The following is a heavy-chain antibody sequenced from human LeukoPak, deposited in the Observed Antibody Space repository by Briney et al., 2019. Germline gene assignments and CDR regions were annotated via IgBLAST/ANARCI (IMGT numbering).Heavy chain of an antibody. V-gene: IGHV4-39*01. Sequence: PSETLSLTCTVSGGSISSSSYYWGWICQPPGKGLEWIGNIFYSGSTYYNPSLKSRVTTSVDTSKNQFSLKLSSVTATDTAVYYCARREGANWFDPWGQGTLVTVSS. CDR3: ARREGANWFDP. CDR2: IFYSGST. J-gene: IGHJ5*02. CDR1: GGSISSSSYY. D-gene: IGHD3-16*01.